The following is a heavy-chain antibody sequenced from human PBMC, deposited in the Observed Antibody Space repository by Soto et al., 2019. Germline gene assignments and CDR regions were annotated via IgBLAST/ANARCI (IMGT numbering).Heavy chain of an antibody. CDR1: GFTFSNYW. D-gene: IGHD5-12*01. J-gene: IGHJ4*02. V-gene: IGHV3-74*01. CDR3: VRARHVDY. Sequence: EVQLVESGGGLVQPGGSLRLSCAGSGFTFSNYWMHWVRQAPGKGLEWVSRIDHDGPTDYADSVRGRFTISRDNAENTLYLQMNSLTPEDTAVYYCVRARHVDYWGQGTLVTVSS. CDR2: IDHDGPT.